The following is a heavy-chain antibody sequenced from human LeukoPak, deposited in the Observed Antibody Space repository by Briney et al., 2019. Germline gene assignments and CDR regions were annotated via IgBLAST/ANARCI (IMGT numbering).Heavy chain of an antibody. J-gene: IGHJ4*02. D-gene: IGHD3-22*01. CDR3: ARDYYDSSGYYGY. V-gene: IGHV3-30*05. Sequence: DSVKGRFTISRDNSKNTLYLQMNSLRAEGTAVYYCARDYYDSSGYYGYWGQGTLVTVSS.